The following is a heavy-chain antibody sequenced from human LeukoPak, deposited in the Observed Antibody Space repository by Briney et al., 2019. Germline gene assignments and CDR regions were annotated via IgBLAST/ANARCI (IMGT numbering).Heavy chain of an antibody. CDR2: IIPIFGTA. CDR1: GGTFSSYA. J-gene: IGHJ4*02. V-gene: IGHV1-69*06. Sequence: ASVKVSCKASGGTFSSYAISWVRLAPGQGLEWMGGIIPIFGTANYAQKFQGRVTITADKSTSTAYMELSSLRSEDTAVYYCARTYYYDSSGYYFDYWGQGTLVTVSS. CDR3: ARTYYYDSSGYYFDY. D-gene: IGHD3-22*01.